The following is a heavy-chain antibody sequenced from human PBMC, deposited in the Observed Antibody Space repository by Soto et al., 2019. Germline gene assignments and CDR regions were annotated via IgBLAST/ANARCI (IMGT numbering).Heavy chain of an antibody. V-gene: IGHV4-31*03. J-gene: IGHJ4*02. D-gene: IGHD2-15*01. CDR2: IYYSGST. CDR3: ARVIRYCSGGSCYRFDY. Sequence: PSETLSLTCTVSGGSISSGGYYWSWIRQHPGKGLEWIGYIYYSGSTYFNPSLKSRVTISVDTSKNQFSLKLSSVTAADTAVYYCARVIRYCSGGSCYRFDYWGQGTPVTVSS. CDR1: GGSISSGGYY.